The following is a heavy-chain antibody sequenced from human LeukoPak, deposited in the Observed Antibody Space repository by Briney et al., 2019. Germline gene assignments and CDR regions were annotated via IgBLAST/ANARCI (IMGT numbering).Heavy chain of an antibody. Sequence: GESLKTSCKGYGYGFATYWIAWVRQMPGKGLEWMGIIYPGDSDTRYSPSFQGQVTISADKSINTAYLQWSSLKASDSATYYCARRGVGSQLLDYWGQGTLVTVSS. V-gene: IGHV5-51*01. CDR1: GYGFATYW. CDR3: ARRGVGSQLLDY. CDR2: IYPGDSDT. J-gene: IGHJ4*02. D-gene: IGHD2-2*01.